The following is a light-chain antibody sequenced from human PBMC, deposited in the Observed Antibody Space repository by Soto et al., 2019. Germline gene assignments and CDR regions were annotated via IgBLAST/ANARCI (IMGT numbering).Light chain of an antibody. Sequence: EIVMTQSPATLSVSPGERATLSCRASQSVSSNLAWYQQKPGQAPRLLIYGASTRATGIPARFSSSGSGTEFTLTISSLQSEDFAVYYCQQYNNWPVVVTFGPGTKVDIK. CDR2: GAS. CDR3: QQYNNWPVVVT. V-gene: IGKV3-15*01. CDR1: QSVSSN. J-gene: IGKJ3*01.